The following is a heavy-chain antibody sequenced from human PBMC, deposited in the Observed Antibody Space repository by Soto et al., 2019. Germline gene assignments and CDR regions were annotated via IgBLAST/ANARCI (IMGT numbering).Heavy chain of an antibody. J-gene: IGHJ3*02. V-gene: IGHV1-2*02. CDR1: GYTFTGYY. CDR2: INPNSGGT. Sequence: QVQLVQSGAEVKKPGASVKVSCKASGYTFTGYYMHWVRQAPGQGLEWMGWINPNSGGTNYAQKCQGXXTXTTXTSISTAYLELSRLRSDDTAVYYCAMAREHDAFDIWGQGTMVTVSS. D-gene: IGHD1-26*01. CDR3: AMAREHDAFDI.